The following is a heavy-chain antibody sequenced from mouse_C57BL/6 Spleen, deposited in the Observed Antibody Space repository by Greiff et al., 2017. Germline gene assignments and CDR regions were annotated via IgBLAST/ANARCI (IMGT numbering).Heavy chain of an antibody. J-gene: IGHJ1*03. CDR2: ISDGGSYT. CDR3: AREDYGGYFDV. Sequence: DVKLVESGGGLVKPGGSLKLSCAASGFTFSSYAMSWVRQTPEKRLEWVATISDGGSYTYYPDNVKGRFTISRDNAKNNLYLQMSHLKSEDTAMYYCAREDYGGYFDVWGTGTTVTVSS. V-gene: IGHV5-4*01. CDR1: GFTFSSYA. D-gene: IGHD2-4*01.